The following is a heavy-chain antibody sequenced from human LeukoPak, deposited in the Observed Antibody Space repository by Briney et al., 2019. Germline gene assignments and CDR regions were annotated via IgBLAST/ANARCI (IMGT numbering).Heavy chain of an antibody. J-gene: IGHJ4*02. Sequence: SETLSLTCAVYGGSFSGYCWSWIRQPPGKGLEWIGEINHSGSTNYNPSLKSRVTISVDTSKNQFSLKLSSVTAADTAVYYCATGIAVAGTLWYWGQGTLVTVSS. CDR3: ATGIAVAGTLWY. D-gene: IGHD6-19*01. CDR1: GGSFSGYC. CDR2: INHSGST. V-gene: IGHV4-34*01.